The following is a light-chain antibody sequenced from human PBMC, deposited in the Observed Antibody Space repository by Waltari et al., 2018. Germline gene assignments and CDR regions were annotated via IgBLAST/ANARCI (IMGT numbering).Light chain of an antibody. V-gene: IGKV1-5*03. CDR1: QSISSW. CDR2: KTS. J-gene: IGKJ1*01. CDR3: QQYNSYPWT. Sequence: DIQMTQSPSTLSASVGDRVTITCRASQSISSWLAWYQQKPGKAPKLLIYKTSSLQSGVPSRFSGSGAGTEIPLTSSSLQPDDFATYYCQQYNSYPWTFGQGTKVEIK.